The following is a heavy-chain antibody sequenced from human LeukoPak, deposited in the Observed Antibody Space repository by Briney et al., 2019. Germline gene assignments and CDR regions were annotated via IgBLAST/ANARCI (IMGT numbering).Heavy chain of an antibody. D-gene: IGHD6-6*01. V-gene: IGHV1-69*05. CDR2: IIPIFGTA. J-gene: IGHJ5*02. CDR3: GRAGAAHLWFDP. Sequence: SVKVSCKASGGTFSSYAISWVRQAPGQGLEWTGGIIPIFGTANYAQKFQSRVTITTDESTSTAYMELSSLRSEDTAVYYWGRAGAAHLWFDPWGQGTMVTVSS. CDR1: GGTFSSYA.